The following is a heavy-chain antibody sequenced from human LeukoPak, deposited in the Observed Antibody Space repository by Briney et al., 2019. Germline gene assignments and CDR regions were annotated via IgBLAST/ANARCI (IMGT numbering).Heavy chain of an antibody. Sequence: SETLSLTCTVSGGSISSSSYYWGWIRQPPGKGLEWIGSIYYSGSTYYNPSLKSRVTISVDTSKNQFSLKLSSVTAADTAVYYCARQDSDDFWSGYFNWFDPWGQGTLVTVSS. D-gene: IGHD3-3*01. CDR3: ARQDSDDFWSGYFNWFDP. V-gene: IGHV4-39*01. CDR2: IYYSGST. J-gene: IGHJ5*02. CDR1: GGSISSSSYY.